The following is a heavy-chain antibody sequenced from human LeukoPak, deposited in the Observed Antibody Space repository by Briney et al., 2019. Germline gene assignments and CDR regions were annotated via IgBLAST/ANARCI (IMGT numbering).Heavy chain of an antibody. CDR1: GGSISSYF. CDR3: ARAVRDSSSSFDI. CDR2: IYYSGGT. Sequence: SETLSLTCTASGGSISSYFWTWVRQAPGKGLEWIGYIYYSGGTNYNPSLKSRVTISVDMSRNQISLNLSSVTPADTAVYYCARAVRDSSSSFDIWGQGTMVIVSS. D-gene: IGHD6-6*01. J-gene: IGHJ3*02. V-gene: IGHV4-59*01.